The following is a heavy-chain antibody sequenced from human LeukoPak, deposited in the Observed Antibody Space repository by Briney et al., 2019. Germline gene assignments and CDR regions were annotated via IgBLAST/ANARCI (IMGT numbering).Heavy chain of an antibody. CDR2: ISSSSSFI. Sequence: PGGSLRLSCAASGFTFSIYSMNWVRQAPGKGLEWVSSISSSSSFIYYADSVKGRFTISRDNAKNSLYLQMNSLRAEDTAVYYCARESSNDYVWGSYRDFDYWGQGTLVTVSS. CDR1: GFTFSIYS. D-gene: IGHD3-16*02. V-gene: IGHV3-21*01. J-gene: IGHJ4*02. CDR3: ARESSNDYVWGSYRDFDY.